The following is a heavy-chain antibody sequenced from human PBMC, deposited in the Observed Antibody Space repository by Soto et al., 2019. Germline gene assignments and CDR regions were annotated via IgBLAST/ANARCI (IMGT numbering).Heavy chain of an antibody. D-gene: IGHD6-19*01. CDR2: ISAYDGNT. J-gene: IGHJ4*02. CDR3: ARDYSAVAGLNVMDY. Sequence: QVQMVQSGGEVKKAGASVKVTCRASGYTFNSFDISWVRQAPGQGLEWMGWISAYDGNTNYAQKLQHSVTLTTDTSTSTAYLELRSLTSDDTAVYYCARDYSAVAGLNVMDYWGQGTLVTVSS. V-gene: IGHV1-18*01. CDR1: GYTFNSFD.